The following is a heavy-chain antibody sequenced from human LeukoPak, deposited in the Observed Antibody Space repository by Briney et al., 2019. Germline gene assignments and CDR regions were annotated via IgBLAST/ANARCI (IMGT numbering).Heavy chain of an antibody. CDR2: ISWNSGSI. CDR3: AKDKGISGGLGYFDC. J-gene: IGHJ4*02. Sequence: GGSLRLSCAASGFTFDDYAMHWVRQAPGKGLEWVSGISWNSGSIGYADSVKGRFTISRDNAKNSLYLQMNSLRAEDTALYYCAKDKGISGGLGYFDCWGQGTLVTVSS. V-gene: IGHV3-9*01. CDR1: GFTFDDYA. D-gene: IGHD1-26*01.